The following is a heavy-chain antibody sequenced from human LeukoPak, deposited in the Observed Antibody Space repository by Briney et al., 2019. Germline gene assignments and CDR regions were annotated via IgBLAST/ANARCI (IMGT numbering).Heavy chain of an antibody. CDR1: GYTFTSYG. CDR2: ISAYNGNT. V-gene: IGHV1-18*01. Sequence: ASVKVSCKASGYTFTSYGISWVRQAPGQGLEWMGWISAYNGNTNYAQKLQGRVTITTDTSTSTACMELRSLRSDDTAVYYCARGALYYYDSSGYWAPYYFDYWGQGTLVTVSS. J-gene: IGHJ4*02. CDR3: ARGALYYYDSSGYWAPYYFDY. D-gene: IGHD3-22*01.